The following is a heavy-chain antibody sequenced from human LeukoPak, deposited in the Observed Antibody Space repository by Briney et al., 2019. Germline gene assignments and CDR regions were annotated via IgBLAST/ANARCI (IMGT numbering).Heavy chain of an antibody. CDR3: AKRGYDSGGYYGYFDY. V-gene: IGHV3-23*01. J-gene: IGHJ4*02. CDR2: ISGSGSST. D-gene: IGHD3-22*01. Sequence: GGSLRLSCAASGFTFGTYAMAWVRQATGKGLEWVSVISGSGSSTYYADSVKGRLTISRDNSKNTLYLQMNSLRAEDTAAYYCAKRGYDSGGYYGYFDYWGQGILVTVSS. CDR1: GFTFGTYA.